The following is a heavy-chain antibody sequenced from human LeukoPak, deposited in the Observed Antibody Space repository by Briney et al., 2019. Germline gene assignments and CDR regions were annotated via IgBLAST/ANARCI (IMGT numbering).Heavy chain of an antibody. D-gene: IGHD1-1*01. V-gene: IGHV3-7*01. CDR2: IKYDGSEK. Sequence: PGGSLRLSCAASGFTFSNYWMTWVRQAPGKGLEWVANIKYDGSEKYYVDSVKGRFTISRDNAKNSLYLQMNSLTVEDTAVYYCARDLFGQRVMERKVYWGQGTLVTVSS. CDR1: GFTFSNYW. CDR3: ARDLFGQRVMERKVY. J-gene: IGHJ4*02.